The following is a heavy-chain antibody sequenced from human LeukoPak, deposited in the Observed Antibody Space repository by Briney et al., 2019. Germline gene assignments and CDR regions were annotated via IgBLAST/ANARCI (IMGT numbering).Heavy chain of an antibody. J-gene: IGHJ4*02. V-gene: IGHV3-33*06. D-gene: IGHD3-22*01. CDR1: GFTFSSYG. Sequence: PGGSLRLSCAASGFTFSSYGMHWVRQAPGKGLEWVAVIWYDGSNKYYADSVKGRFTISRDNSKNTLYLQMNSLRAEDTAVYYCAKVSGGSSGPFDYWGQGTLVTVSS. CDR2: IWYDGSNK. CDR3: AKVSGGSSGPFDY.